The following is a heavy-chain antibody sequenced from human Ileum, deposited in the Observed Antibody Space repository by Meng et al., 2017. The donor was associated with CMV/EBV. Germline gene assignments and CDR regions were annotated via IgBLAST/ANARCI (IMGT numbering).Heavy chain of an antibody. CDR3: ARDGYFDSGTYPFDH. D-gene: IGHD3-10*01. CDR1: GDSMRRYY. CDR2: IYYSGNA. J-gene: IGHJ4*02. V-gene: IGHV4-59*01. Sequence: QLQLRETGPRRVRPSETLSLTCTVSGDSMRRYYWSWIRQSPGKALEWIGYIYYSGNAVYNPSFKSRVTISVDTSKSQFYLKVNSVTAADTAVYYCARDGYFDSGTYPFDHWGQGTLVTVSS.